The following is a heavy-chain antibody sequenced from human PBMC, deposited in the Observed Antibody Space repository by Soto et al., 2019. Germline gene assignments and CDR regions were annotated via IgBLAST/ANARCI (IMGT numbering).Heavy chain of an antibody. CDR2: IYYSGST. CDR1: GGSISSSSYY. CDR3: AREQEYSSPT. V-gene: IGHV4-39*01. J-gene: IGHJ4*02. D-gene: IGHD6-6*01. Sequence: PSETLSLTCTVSGGSISSSSYYWGWIRQPPGKGLEWIGSIYYSGSTYYNPSLKSRVTISVDTSKNQFSLRLSSVTAADTAVYYCAREQEYSSPTWGQGTLVTVSS.